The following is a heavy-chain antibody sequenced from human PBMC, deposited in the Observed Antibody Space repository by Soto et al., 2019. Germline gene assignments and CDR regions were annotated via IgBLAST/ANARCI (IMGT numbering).Heavy chain of an antibody. CDR1: GFTFSNYA. D-gene: IGHD4-17*01. J-gene: IGHJ5*02. Sequence: EVQLLESGGGLVQPGGSLRLSCAASGFTFSNYAMSWVRQAPGKGLEWVSGITRNGGNTYYADSVQGRFTMSRDNSRNTLYLQMRSLRAEDTALYYCAKGPSGTVSANHWGQGTLVTVSS. CDR3: AKGPSGTVSANH. V-gene: IGHV3-23*01. CDR2: ITRNGGNT.